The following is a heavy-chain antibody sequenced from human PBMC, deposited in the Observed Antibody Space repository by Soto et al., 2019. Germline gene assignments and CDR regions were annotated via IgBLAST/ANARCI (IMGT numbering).Heavy chain of an antibody. V-gene: IGHV3-23*01. CDR3: AKDPAGSGSYEGAGYFDY. CDR2: ISGSSNSA. D-gene: IGHD3-10*01. CDR1: GFTFSSYA. J-gene: IGHJ4*02. Sequence: EVQLLESGGGLVQPGGSLRLSCAASGFTFSSYAMRWVRQAPGKRLEWVSGISGSSNSAYYADSVKGRFTISRDNSKSTLYLQMNSLRAEDTAVYYCAKDPAGSGSYEGAGYFDYWGQGTLGTVSS.